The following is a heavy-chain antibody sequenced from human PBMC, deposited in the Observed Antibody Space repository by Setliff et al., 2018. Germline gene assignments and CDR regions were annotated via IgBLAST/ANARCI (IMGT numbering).Heavy chain of an antibody. CDR2: IYYSGTT. Sequence: PSETLSLTCSVSGGSIISSTYNWGWIRQPPGKGLEWIGSIYYSGTTYYNPSLESRITMSVDTSNNRFSLKLSSVSAADTAVYYCARARSGDYSDSTGYLDYWGQGTLVTVSS. CDR1: GGSIISSTYN. J-gene: IGHJ4*02. D-gene: IGHD3-22*01. CDR3: ARARSGDYSDSTGYLDY. V-gene: IGHV4-39*01.